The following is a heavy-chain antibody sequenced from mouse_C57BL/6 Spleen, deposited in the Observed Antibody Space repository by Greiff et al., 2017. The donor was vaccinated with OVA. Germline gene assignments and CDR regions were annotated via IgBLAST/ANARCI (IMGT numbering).Heavy chain of an antibody. D-gene: IGHD1-1*01. CDR3: AVYYGSSAFAY. J-gene: IGHJ3*01. CDR1: GYTFTSYG. CDR2: IYPRSGNT. Sequence: VKLVESGAELARPGASVKLSCKASGYTFTSYGISWVKQRTGQGLEWIGEIYPRSGNTYYNEKFKGKATLTADKSSSTAYMELRSLTSEDSAVYFCAVYYGSSAFAYWGQGTLVTVSA. V-gene: IGHV1-81*01.